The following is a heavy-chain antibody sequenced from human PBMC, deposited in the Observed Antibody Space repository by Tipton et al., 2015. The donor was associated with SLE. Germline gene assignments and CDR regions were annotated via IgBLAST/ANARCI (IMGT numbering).Heavy chain of an antibody. CDR2: ISSDSGNT. CDR1: GYSFTTSG. J-gene: IGHJ5*02. CDR3: ARDPGYTTSSVFDL. V-gene: IGHV1-18*01. D-gene: IGHD6-6*01. Sequence: QLVQSGAEVKKPGASVKVYCKASGYSFTTSGISWVRQAPGQGLEWIGWISSDSGNTNYAQKVRGRVLITTDTSTTTTYMELRSLRSDDTALYYCARDPGYTTSSVFDLWGQGTLVTVSS.